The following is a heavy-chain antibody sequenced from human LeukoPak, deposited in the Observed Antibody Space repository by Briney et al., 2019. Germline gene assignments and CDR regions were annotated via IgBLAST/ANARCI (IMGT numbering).Heavy chain of an antibody. V-gene: IGHV4-38-2*01. Sequence: PSETLSLTCAVSGYSLSSGYYWGWIRQPPGRGLGGIGTIYHNGNTYYNPSLKSRVTISVDTSKNQFSLELSSVTAADTAVYYCARVRYNYGYSDYWGEGTLVTVSS. CDR1: GYSLSSGYY. D-gene: IGHD5-18*01. J-gene: IGHJ4*02. CDR2: IYHNGNT. CDR3: ARVRYNYGYSDY.